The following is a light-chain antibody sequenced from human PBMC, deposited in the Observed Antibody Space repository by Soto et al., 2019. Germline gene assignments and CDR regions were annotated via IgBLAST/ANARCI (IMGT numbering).Light chain of an antibody. V-gene: IGLV1-44*01. Sequence: QSVLTQPPSASGTPGQRVIISCSGRSSNIGSNTVNWYQQLPGTAPKLLMYSNNHRPSGVPDRFSGSKSGTSASLAISGLQSEDEADYYCAAWDDSLNGVVFGGGTKLTVL. CDR3: AAWDDSLNGVV. J-gene: IGLJ2*01. CDR2: SNN. CDR1: SSNIGSNT.